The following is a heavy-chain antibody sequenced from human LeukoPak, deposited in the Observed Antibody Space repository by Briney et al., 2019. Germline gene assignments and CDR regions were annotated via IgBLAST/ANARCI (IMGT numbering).Heavy chain of an antibody. CDR2: ISAYNGNT. Sequence: ASVKVSCKASGYTFTGYGISWVRQAPGQGLEWMGWISAYNGNTNYAQKLQGRVTMTTDTSTSTAYMELRSLRSDDTAVYYCARDHHSCGWLNRKAPFDYWGQGTLVTVSS. J-gene: IGHJ4*02. V-gene: IGHV1-18*01. CDR1: GYTFTGYG. D-gene: IGHD6-19*01. CDR3: ARDHHSCGWLNRKAPFDY.